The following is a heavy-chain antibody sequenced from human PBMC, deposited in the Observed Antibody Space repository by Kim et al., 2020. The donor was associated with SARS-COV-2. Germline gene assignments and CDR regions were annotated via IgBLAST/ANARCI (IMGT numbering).Heavy chain of an antibody. Sequence: SETLSLTCIVSGGSINSYYWSWIRQPPGKGLEWIGYIYYSGSTNYNPSLKSRVTISVDTSKNHFSLKLSSVTAADTAVYYCARDSVAALDYWGQGTLVTVSS. D-gene: IGHD6-13*01. CDR1: GGSINSYY. CDR2: IYYSGST. CDR3: ARDSVAALDY. J-gene: IGHJ4*02. V-gene: IGHV4-59*13.